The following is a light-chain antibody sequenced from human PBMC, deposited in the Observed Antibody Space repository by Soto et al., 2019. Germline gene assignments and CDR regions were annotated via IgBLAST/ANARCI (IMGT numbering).Light chain of an antibody. CDR2: LGS. CDR1: QILLHSDGYNY. V-gene: IGKV2-28*01. J-gene: IGKJ5*01. CDR3: MQGTHWPIT. Sequence: DMLMTQSPLSLPVTPGEPASISFRSSQILLHSDGYNYLYWYLQKPGQSPQLLIYLGSNRSSGVPDRFSGSGSGTDFTLKISRVEAEDVGVYYCMQGTHWPITFGQGTRLEIK.